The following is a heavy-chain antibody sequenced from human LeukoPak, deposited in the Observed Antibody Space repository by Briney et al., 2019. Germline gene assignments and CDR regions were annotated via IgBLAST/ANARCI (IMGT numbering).Heavy chain of an antibody. D-gene: IGHD4-23*01. CDR3: ASTTVVTPYYFDY. J-gene: IGHJ4*02. CDR1: GGSISSGGYS. Sequence: SETLSLTCTVSGGSISSGGYSWSWIRQPPGKGLEWIGEINHSGSTNYNPSLKSRVTISVDTSKNQFSLKLSSVTAADTAVYYCASTTVVTPYYFDYWGQGTLVTVSS. V-gene: IGHV4-39*07. CDR2: INHSGST.